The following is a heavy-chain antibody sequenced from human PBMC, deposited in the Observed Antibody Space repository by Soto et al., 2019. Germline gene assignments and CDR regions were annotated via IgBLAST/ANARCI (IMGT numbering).Heavy chain of an antibody. CDR2: ITWNSDEI. Sequence: EVQLVESGGGLVQPGRSLRLSCAASGFTFDDYAMHWVRQRPGRGLEWVSGITWNSDEIGYPDSVKGRFSISRDNAKKSLYLQMNSLRPDDTALYYCAASRGYDSSGYSGYYYGMDVWAQGTTVTVSS. D-gene: IGHD3-22*01. V-gene: IGHV3-9*01. CDR3: AASRGYDSSGYSGYYYGMDV. CDR1: GFTFDDYA. J-gene: IGHJ6*02.